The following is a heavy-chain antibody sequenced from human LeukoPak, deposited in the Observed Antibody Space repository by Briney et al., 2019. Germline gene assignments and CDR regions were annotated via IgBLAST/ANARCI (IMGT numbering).Heavy chain of an antibody. D-gene: IGHD1-26*01. CDR2: INPNSGGT. CDR3: ARDHRVGATSVNAFDI. J-gene: IGHJ3*02. Sequence: ASVKVSCKASGYTFTGYYMHWVRQAPGQGLEWMGWINPNSGGTNYAQKFQGRVTMTRDTSISTAYMELSRLRSDDTAVYYCARDHRVGATSVNAFDIWGQGTMVTVSS. V-gene: IGHV1-2*02. CDR1: GYTFTGYY.